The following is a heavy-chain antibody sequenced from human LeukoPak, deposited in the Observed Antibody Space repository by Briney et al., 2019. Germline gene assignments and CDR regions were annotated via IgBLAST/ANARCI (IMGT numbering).Heavy chain of an antibody. CDR2: IIPIFGTA. Sequence: ASVKVSCKASGGTFSSYAISWVRQAPGQGLEWMGGIIPIFGTANYAQKFQGRVTITADKSTSTAYMELSSLRSEDTAVYYCASSIVVVVAAGYDAFDIWGQGTMVTVSS. D-gene: IGHD2-15*01. J-gene: IGHJ3*02. V-gene: IGHV1-69*06. CDR1: GGTFSSYA. CDR3: ASSIVVVVAAGYDAFDI.